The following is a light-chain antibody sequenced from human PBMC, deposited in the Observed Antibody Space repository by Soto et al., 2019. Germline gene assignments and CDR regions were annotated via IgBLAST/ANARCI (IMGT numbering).Light chain of an antibody. V-gene: IGKV2-28*01. CDR1: QSLLHSNGYNY. CDR3: KQDQQSPCT. Sequence: DIVMTQSPLSLPVTPGEPASISCRSSQSLLHSNGYNYLDWYLQKPGQSPHLLIYLSSNRASGVPDRSSGSGACADFKLNITRVEAEYVVVDYCKQDQQSPCTVGKGTRLESK. CDR2: LSS. J-gene: IGKJ5*01.